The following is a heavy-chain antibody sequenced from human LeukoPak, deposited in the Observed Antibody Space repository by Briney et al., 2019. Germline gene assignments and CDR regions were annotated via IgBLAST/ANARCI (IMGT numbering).Heavy chain of an antibody. CDR1: GFTFSAYS. CDR2: ITPSSDYI. J-gene: IGHJ4*02. V-gene: IGHV3-21*01. Sequence: NPGGSLRLSCAASGFTFSAYSMNGVRQTPGMGLEWVSSITPSSDYISYADSTKGRFTISRDNAKNSLYLQMNSLGVEDTAVYYCARARGNSWYSDYWGQGTLVTVSS. D-gene: IGHD6-13*01. CDR3: ARARGNSWYSDY.